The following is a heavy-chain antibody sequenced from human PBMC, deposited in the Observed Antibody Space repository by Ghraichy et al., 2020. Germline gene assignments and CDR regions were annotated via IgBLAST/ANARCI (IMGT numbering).Heavy chain of an antibody. D-gene: IGHD6-13*01. CDR2: ISSSSSYT. J-gene: IGHJ6*03. Sequence: GGSLRLSCAASGFTFSDYYMSWIRQAPGKGLEWVSYISSSSSYTNYADSVKGRFTISRDNAKNSLYLQMNSLRAEDTAVYYCARETVVGAAGPRHYYYYMDVWGKGTTVTVSS. CDR1: GFTFSDYY. CDR3: ARETVVGAAGPRHYYYYMDV. V-gene: IGHV3-11*06.